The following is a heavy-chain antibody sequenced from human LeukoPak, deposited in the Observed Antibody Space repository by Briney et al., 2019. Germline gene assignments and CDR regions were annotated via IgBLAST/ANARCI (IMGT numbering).Heavy chain of an antibody. Sequence: ASVKVSCKASGYTFTGYYMHWVRQAPGQGLEWMGWINPNSGGTNYAQKFQGRVTMTRDTSISTAYMELSRLRPDDTAVYYCAREYYDILTGYSAHIVWFDPWGQGTLVTVSS. V-gene: IGHV1-2*02. D-gene: IGHD3-9*01. CDR1: GYTFTGYY. CDR3: AREYYDILTGYSAHIVWFDP. J-gene: IGHJ5*02. CDR2: INPNSGGT.